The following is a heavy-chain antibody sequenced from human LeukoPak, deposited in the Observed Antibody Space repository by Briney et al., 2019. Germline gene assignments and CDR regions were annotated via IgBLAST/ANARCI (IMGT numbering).Heavy chain of an antibody. CDR2: ISYDGSNK. V-gene: IGHV3-30*03. CDR3: ARDAVDTANAV. D-gene: IGHD5-18*01. J-gene: IGHJ6*02. Sequence: GGSLRLSCAASGFTFSSYGMHWVRQAPGKGLEWVAVISYDGSNKYYADSVKGRFTISRDNAKNTLYLQMNSLRAEDTAVYYCARDAVDTANAVWGQGTTVTVSS. CDR1: GFTFSSYG.